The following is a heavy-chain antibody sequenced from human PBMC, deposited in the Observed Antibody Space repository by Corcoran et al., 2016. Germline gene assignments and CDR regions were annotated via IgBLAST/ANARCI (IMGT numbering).Heavy chain of an antibody. V-gene: IGHV3-73*02. CDR3: SRPRADAYKWGFDS. D-gene: IGHD1-1*01. CDR2: IRSKGFGYAT. Sequence: EVQLVESGGGLVQPGGSLKLSCAASGFIFSDSAIHWVRQASGKGLEWVGRIRSKGFGYATAYGESLKGRFTVSRDDSKNTAYLQMNSLKTEDTAVYYCSRPRADAYKWGFDSWGQGTLVTVSS. J-gene: IGHJ4*02. CDR1: GFIFSDSA.